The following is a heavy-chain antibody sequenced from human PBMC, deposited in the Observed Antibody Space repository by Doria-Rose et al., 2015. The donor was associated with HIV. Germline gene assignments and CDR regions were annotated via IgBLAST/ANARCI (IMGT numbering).Heavy chain of an antibody. CDR1: GVSLSSPGMG. V-gene: IGHV2-26*01. D-gene: IGHD6-13*01. CDR3: ARIKSSRWYHKYYFDF. CDR2: IFSDYER. J-gene: IGHJ4*02. Sequence: QVTLKESGPVLVKPTETLTLTCTVSGVSLSSPGMGVSWIRQPPGKALEWLANIFSDYERSYKTSLKSRLTISRGTSKSQVGLPMTDIDPVDKATYYCARIKSSRWYHKYYFDFWGQGTLFIVSA.